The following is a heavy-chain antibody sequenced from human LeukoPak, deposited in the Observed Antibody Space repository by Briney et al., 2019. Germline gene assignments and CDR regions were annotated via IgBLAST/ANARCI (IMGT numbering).Heavy chain of an antibody. J-gene: IGHJ5*02. D-gene: IGHD4-17*01. CDR1: GGSFIGYY. CDR2: INHSGTT. Sequence: PSETLSLTCAVYGGSFIGYYWSWIRQPPGRGLEWIGEINHSGTTNYNPSLKSRVTISVDTSKNQFSLNLSSVTAADTAVYYCSKGGPHTVTTFRWFDPWGQGTLVTVSS. V-gene: IGHV4-34*01. CDR3: SKGGPHTVTTFRWFDP.